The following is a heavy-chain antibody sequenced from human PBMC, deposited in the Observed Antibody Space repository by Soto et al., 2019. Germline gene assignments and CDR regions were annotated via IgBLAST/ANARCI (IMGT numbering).Heavy chain of an antibody. CDR3: TTVYPYYDFWSGSKGYYFDY. D-gene: IGHD3-3*01. J-gene: IGHJ4*02. Sequence: GSLRLSCAASGFTFSNAWMSWVRQAPGKGLEWVGRIKSKTDGGTTDYAAPVKGRFTISRDDSKNTLYLQMNSLKTKDTAVYYCTTVYPYYDFWSGSKGYYFDYWGQGTLVTVSS. CDR2: IKSKTDGGTT. CDR1: GFTFSNAW. V-gene: IGHV3-15*01.